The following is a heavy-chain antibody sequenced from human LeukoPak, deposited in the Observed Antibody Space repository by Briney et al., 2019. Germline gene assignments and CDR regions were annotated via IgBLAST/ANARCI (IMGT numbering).Heavy chain of an antibody. CDR2: IYYSGST. CDR3: ARDSVTTFDDGLDY. D-gene: IGHD4-17*01. CDR1: GGSISSSSYY. Sequence: SETLSLTCTVSGGSISSSSYYWGWIRQPPGKGLEWIGSIYYSGSTYYNPSLRSRVTISVDTSKNQFSLKLSSVTAADTAVYYCARDSVTTFDDGLDYWGQGTLVTVSS. J-gene: IGHJ4*02. V-gene: IGHV4-39*07.